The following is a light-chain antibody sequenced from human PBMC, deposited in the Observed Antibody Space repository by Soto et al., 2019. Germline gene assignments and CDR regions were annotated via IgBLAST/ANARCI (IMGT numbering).Light chain of an antibody. V-gene: IGKV3-11*01. CDR2: DAS. J-gene: IGKJ5*01. CDR3: QQRGNWPIT. Sequence: EIVLSQSPATLSLSPGERATLSCMASQSVSSYLAWYQHKPGQAPRLLIYDASNRATGIPARFSGSGSGTDFTLTISSLEPEDFAVYYCQQRGNWPITFGQGTRLEIK. CDR1: QSVSSY.